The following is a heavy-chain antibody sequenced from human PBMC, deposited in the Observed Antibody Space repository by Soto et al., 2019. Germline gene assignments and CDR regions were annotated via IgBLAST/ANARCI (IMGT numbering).Heavy chain of an antibody. Sequence: GGPLRHSCAASGLTLNTAWMNWVRQTPGKGLERDGRIKSTNNGGTIDYSTPVKGRFTISRDDSINTLYLEMNSLNTEDTAVYYCVADLPDLGGYAFDYWGQGILVPVCS. CDR2: IKSTNNGGTI. V-gene: IGHV3-15*07. CDR3: VADLPDLGGYAFDY. D-gene: IGHD5-12*01. J-gene: IGHJ4*02. CDR1: GLTLNTAW.